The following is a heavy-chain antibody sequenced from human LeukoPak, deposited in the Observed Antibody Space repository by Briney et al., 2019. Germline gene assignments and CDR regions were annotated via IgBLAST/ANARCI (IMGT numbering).Heavy chain of an antibody. CDR2: ISGSGGST. V-gene: IGHV3-23*01. CDR3: AKGGGDISTGYSQKRKTSDYFDY. J-gene: IGHJ4*02. CDR1: GFTFSSYA. Sequence: PGGSLRLSCAASGFTFSSYAMSWVRQAPGKGLEWVSAISGSGGSTYYADSVKGRFTISRDNSKNTLYLQMNSLRAEDTAVYYCAKGGGDISTGYSQKRKTSDYFDYWGQGTLVTVSS. D-gene: IGHD3-9*01.